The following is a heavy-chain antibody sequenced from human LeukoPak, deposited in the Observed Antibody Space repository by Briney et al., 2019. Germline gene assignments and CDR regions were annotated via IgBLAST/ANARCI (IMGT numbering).Heavy chain of an antibody. J-gene: IGHJ4*02. CDR3: ARVRGSYYFDY. Sequence: KPSETLSLTCTVPGYSFSSGYYWGWIRQPPGKGLEWIGSIYHSGSTYYNPSLKSRVTISVDTSKNQFSLKLSSVTAADTAVYYCARVRGSYYFDYWGQGTLVTVSS. CDR1: GYSFSSGYY. D-gene: IGHD1-26*01. V-gene: IGHV4-38-2*02. CDR2: IYHSGST.